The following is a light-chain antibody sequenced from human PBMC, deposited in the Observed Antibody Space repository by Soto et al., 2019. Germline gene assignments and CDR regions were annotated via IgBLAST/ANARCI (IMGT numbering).Light chain of an antibody. V-gene: IGKV1-39*01. CDR2: DAS. J-gene: IGKJ5*01. CDR3: QQSYSTPPIT. Sequence: DIQMTQSPSSLSASVGDRVSITCRASQSISNYLNWYQQKPGKAPKLLIYDASSLQSGVPSRFSGSGSGTDFTLTISSLQPEDFATYYCQQSYSTPPITFGQGTRLEI. CDR1: QSISNY.